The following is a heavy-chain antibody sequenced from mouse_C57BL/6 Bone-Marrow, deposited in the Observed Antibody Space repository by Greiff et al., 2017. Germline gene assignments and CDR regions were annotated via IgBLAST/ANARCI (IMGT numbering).Heavy chain of an antibody. J-gene: IGHJ1*03. CDR2: IHPNSGST. Sequence: VQLQQPGAELVKPGASVKLSCKASGYTFTSYWMHWVKQRPGQGLEWIGMIHPNSGSTNYNEKFKSKATLTVDKSSSTAYMQLSSLSSEDSAVYYCARDYGRYFDVWGTGTTVTVSS. CDR3: ARDYGRYFDV. D-gene: IGHD1-1*02. CDR1: GYTFTSYW. V-gene: IGHV1-64*01.